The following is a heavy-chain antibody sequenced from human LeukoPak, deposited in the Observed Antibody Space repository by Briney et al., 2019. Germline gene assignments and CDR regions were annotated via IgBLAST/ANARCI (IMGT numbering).Heavy chain of an antibody. D-gene: IGHD3-22*01. Sequence: PGGSLRLSCAASGFVFSSYWMHWVRQVPGRGLVWVSRIYTDGSYTNYADSVKGRFTISRDNAKNSLYLQMNSLRAEDTAVYYCARPVGNGYYYDWGQGTLVTVSS. J-gene: IGHJ4*02. CDR3: ARPVGNGYYYD. CDR1: GFVFSSYW. V-gene: IGHV3-74*01. CDR2: IYTDGSYT.